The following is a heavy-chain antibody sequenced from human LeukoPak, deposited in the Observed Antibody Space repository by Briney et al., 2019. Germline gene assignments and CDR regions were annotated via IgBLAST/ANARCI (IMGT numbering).Heavy chain of an antibody. J-gene: IGHJ6*02. V-gene: IGHV3-20*04. CDR1: GFTFDDYG. CDR2: IDRNGGST. D-gene: IGHD3-10*01. CDR3: ARDRVRGAQGIGYYYGMDV. Sequence: PGGSLRLSCAASGFTFDDYGMSWVRQAPGKGLEWVSGIDRNGGSTDYADSVKGRFTISRDNAKNSLYLQMNSLRAEDTALYYCARDRVRGAQGIGYYYGMDVWGQGTTVTVSS.